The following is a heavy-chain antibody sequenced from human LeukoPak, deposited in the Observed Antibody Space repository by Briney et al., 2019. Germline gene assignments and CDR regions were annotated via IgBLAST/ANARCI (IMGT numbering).Heavy chain of an antibody. CDR3: ARGQDYDFWSGYNWFDP. Sequence: GGSLRLSCAASGFTFSSYAMSWVRQAPGKGLEWVSGISGSGGSTDYADSVKGRFTISRDNSKNTLYLQMNSLRAEDTAVYYCARGQDYDFWSGYNWFDPWGQGTLVTVSS. V-gene: IGHV3-23*01. D-gene: IGHD3-3*01. J-gene: IGHJ5*02. CDR1: GFTFSSYA. CDR2: ISGSGGST.